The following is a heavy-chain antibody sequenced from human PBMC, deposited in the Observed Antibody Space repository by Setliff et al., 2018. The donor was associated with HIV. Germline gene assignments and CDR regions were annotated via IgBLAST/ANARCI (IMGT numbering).Heavy chain of an antibody. D-gene: IGHD3-3*01. CDR3: ARANLAVVTPSSYYMGV. CDR2: FYYGGST. Sequence: PSETLSLTCPVSGVSISSHSWTWIRQPPGKGLEWIGYFYYGGSTNYNPSLKGRVTISADTSENQLSLKLSSLTAADTAVYYCARANLAVVTPSSYYMGVWAKGTTVTSP. V-gene: IGHV4-59*11. J-gene: IGHJ6*03. CDR1: GVSISSHS.